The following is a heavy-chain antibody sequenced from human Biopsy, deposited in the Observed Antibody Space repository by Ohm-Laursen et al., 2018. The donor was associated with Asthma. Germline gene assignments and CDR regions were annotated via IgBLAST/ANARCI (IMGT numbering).Heavy chain of an antibody. CDR3: ARFKRGYSYGYAGVFDY. CDR1: GFTFSSYS. J-gene: IGHJ4*02. Sequence: GTLSLTCAASGFTFSSYSMNWVRQAPGKGLEWASYISSSSSTIYYADSVKGRFTISRDNAKNSLYLQMNSLRDEDTAVYYCARFKRGYSYGYAGVFDYWGQGTLVTVSS. D-gene: IGHD5-18*01. V-gene: IGHV3-48*02. CDR2: ISSSSSTI.